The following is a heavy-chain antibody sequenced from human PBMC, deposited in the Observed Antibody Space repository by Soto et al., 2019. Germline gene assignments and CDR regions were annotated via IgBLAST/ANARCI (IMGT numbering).Heavy chain of an antibody. CDR1: GFTYSTYT. J-gene: IGHJ4*02. V-gene: IGHV3-30-3*01. CDR3: ARDILFDY. D-gene: IGHD2-15*01. Sequence: PGGSLRLSCAASGFTYSTYTMHWVRQAPGKGLEWVAVISYDGNNKFYADSVKGRFTITRDTSASTAYMELSSLRSEDTAVYYCARDILFDYWGQGTLVTVSS. CDR2: ISYDGNNK.